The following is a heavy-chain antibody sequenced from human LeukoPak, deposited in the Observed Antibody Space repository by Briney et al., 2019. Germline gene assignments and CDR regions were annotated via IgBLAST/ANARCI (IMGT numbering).Heavy chain of an antibody. D-gene: IGHD3-9*01. CDR2: INWNGGST. J-gene: IGHJ3*02. Sequence: PGGSLRLSCAASGFTFDDYGMSWVRQAPGKGLEWVSGINWNGGSTGYADSVKGRFTISRDNAKTSLYLQMNSLRAEDTALYYCARDHYDILTGYDAFDIWGQGTMVTVSS. CDR1: GFTFDDYG. V-gene: IGHV3-20*04. CDR3: ARDHYDILTGYDAFDI.